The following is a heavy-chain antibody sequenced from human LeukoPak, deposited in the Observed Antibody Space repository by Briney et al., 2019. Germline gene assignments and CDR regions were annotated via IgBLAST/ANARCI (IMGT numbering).Heavy chain of an antibody. Sequence: SETLSLTCAVYGGSFSGYYWNWIRQPAGKGLEWIGRIYTSGSTNYNPSLESRVTMSVDTSKNQFSLKLSSVTAADTAIYYCARTLTDTVVVAAGIRRDYYIDVWGRGTTVTVSS. J-gene: IGHJ6*03. D-gene: IGHD2-2*02. CDR2: IYTSGST. V-gene: IGHV4-59*10. CDR3: ARTLTDTVVVAAGIRRDYYIDV. CDR1: GGSFSGYY.